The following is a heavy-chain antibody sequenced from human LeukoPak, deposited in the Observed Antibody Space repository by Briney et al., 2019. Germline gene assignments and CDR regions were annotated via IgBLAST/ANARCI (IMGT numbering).Heavy chain of an antibody. Sequence: GGSLRLSCTASGFTFTEHWMSWVRQAPGKGLEWVANIKQDGSEKYYVDSVKGRFTISRDNAKNSLYLQMNSLRAEDTAMYYCARDFRFLDDYWGQGTLVTVSS. D-gene: IGHD3-3*01. V-gene: IGHV3-7*01. CDR1: GFTFTEHW. J-gene: IGHJ4*02. CDR2: IKQDGSEK. CDR3: ARDFRFLDDY.